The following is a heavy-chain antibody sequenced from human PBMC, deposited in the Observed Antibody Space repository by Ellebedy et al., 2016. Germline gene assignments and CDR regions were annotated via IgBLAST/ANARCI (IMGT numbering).Heavy chain of an antibody. Sequence: GGSLRLSXAASGFTFSSYAMSLVRQAPGKGLEWVSLMSGSGSHTYYADSVKGRFTISRDNSKNTLYLQMSSLTDDDTALYYCAKRRQQLVRGDFDYWGQGTLVTVSS. V-gene: IGHV3-23*01. CDR3: AKRRQQLVRGDFDY. CDR2: MSGSGSHT. D-gene: IGHD6-13*01. J-gene: IGHJ4*02. CDR1: GFTFSSYA.